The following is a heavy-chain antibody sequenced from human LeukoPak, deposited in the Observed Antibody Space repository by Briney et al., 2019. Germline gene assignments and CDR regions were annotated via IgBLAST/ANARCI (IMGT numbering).Heavy chain of an antibody. CDR1: GFTFSDYY. D-gene: IGHD6-13*01. V-gene: IGHV3-11*01. CDR3: ARENVSPIWYSSSWYYFDY. CDR2: ISSSGSTI. Sequence: GGSLRLSCAASGFTFSDYYMSWIRQAPGKGLEWVSYISSSGSTIYYADSVKGRFTISRDNAKNSLYLQMNSLRAEDTAVYYCARENVSPIWYSSSWYYFDYWGQGTLVTVSS. J-gene: IGHJ4*02.